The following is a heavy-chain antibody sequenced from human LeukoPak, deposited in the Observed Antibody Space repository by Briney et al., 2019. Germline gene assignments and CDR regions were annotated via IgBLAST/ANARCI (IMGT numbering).Heavy chain of an antibody. D-gene: IGHD6-13*01. CDR3: ARDPQLRRSYFDY. CDR1: GVSLSGYG. V-gene: IGHV3-30*03. J-gene: IGHJ4*02. CDR2: FSYDGANE. Sequence: GRSLRLSRAASGVSLSGYGMHWGRQAPGKGLEWGAVFSYDGANEYYVDSVKGRFTISRDISENTLYLHMNSLRVEDTAVYYCARDPQLRRSYFDYWGQGALVTVSS.